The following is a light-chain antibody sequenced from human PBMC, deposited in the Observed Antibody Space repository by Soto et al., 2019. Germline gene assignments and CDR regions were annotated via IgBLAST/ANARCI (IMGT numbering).Light chain of an antibody. CDR3: QLYGSSPLFT. CDR2: GAS. Sequence: DIVLTQSPGTLSLSPGERATLSCRASQSVSSSYLAWYQQKPGQAPRLLIYGASIRATGIPDRFGGSGSGTDFTLSISRLEPEAVAVYYCQLYGSSPLFTFGPGTKVDIK. V-gene: IGKV3-20*01. J-gene: IGKJ3*01. CDR1: QSVSSSY.